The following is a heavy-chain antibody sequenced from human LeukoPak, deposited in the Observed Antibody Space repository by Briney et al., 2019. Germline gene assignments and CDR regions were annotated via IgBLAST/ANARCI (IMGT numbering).Heavy chain of an antibody. D-gene: IGHD3-10*01. CDR3: ASLGGLSELAAFDI. Sequence: GGSLRLSCAASGFTFSSYSMNWVRQAPGKGLEWVSSISSSSSYIYYADSVKGRFTISRDNAENSLYLQMNSLRAGDTAVYYCASLGGLSELAAFDIWGQGTMVTVSS. J-gene: IGHJ3*02. CDR2: ISSSSSYI. V-gene: IGHV3-21*01. CDR1: GFTFSSYS.